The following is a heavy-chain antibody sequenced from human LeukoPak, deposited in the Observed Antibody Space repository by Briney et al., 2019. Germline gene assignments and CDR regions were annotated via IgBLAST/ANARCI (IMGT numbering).Heavy chain of an antibody. CDR3: ARGGAVAGPDWGDAFDI. D-gene: IGHD6-13*01. Sequence: SETLSLTCTVSGGSISNSSSYWGWIRQPPGKGLEWIGSIYYSGSTYYNPSLKSRVTISVDTSKNQFSLKLSSVTAADTAVYYCARGGAVAGPDWGDAFDIWGQGTMVTVSS. CDR2: IYYSGST. CDR1: GGSISNSSSY. J-gene: IGHJ3*02. V-gene: IGHV4-39*01.